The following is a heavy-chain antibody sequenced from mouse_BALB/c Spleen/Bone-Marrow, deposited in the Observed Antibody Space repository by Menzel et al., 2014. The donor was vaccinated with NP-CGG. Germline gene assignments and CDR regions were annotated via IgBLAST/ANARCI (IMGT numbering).Heavy chain of an antibody. CDR3: ARGGTTATWYFDV. J-gene: IGHJ1*01. CDR2: IDPANGNT. CDR1: GFNIKDTY. Sequence: EVQLQQSGAELVKPGASVKLSCTASGFNIKDTYMHWVKQRPEQGLEWIGRIDPANGNTKYDPKFQGKATITADTSSNTAYLQLSSLTSEYTAVYYCARGGTTATWYFDVWGAGTTVTVSP. D-gene: IGHD1-2*01. V-gene: IGHV14-3*02.